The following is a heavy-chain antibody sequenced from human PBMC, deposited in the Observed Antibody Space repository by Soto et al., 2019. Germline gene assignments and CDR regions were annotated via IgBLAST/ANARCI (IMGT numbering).Heavy chain of an antibody. CDR1: GGSITDSTYH. Sequence: SETLSLTCTVSGGSITDSTYHWGWSRQPPGKGLEWIGSIYYTGNTYYNPSLKSRVTISMDTSKNQFSLTLNSVTAADTAMYSCSRLSNGRPGDFWGQGTLVTVSS. CDR3: SRLSNGRPGDF. V-gene: IGHV4-39*01. CDR2: IYYTGNT. J-gene: IGHJ4*02. D-gene: IGHD2-8*01.